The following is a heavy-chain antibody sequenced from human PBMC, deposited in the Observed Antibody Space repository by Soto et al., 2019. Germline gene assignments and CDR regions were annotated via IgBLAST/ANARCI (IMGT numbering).Heavy chain of an antibody. CDR2: INPSGGST. V-gene: IGHV1-46*03. CDR1: GYTFTSYY. D-gene: IGHD1-7*01. J-gene: IGHJ4*02. Sequence: QVQLVQSGAEVKKPGASVKVSCKASGYTFTSYYMHWVRQAPGQGLEWMGIINPSGGSTSYAQKFQGRVTMTRDTSTSTAYMELSSLRSEDTDVYYCARVPRNYPDYWGQGTLVTVSS. CDR3: ARVPRNYPDY.